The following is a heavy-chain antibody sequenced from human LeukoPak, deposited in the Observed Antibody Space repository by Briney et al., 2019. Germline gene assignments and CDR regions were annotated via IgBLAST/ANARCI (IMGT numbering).Heavy chain of an antibody. CDR1: GGSISSGSYY. CDR2: IYTSGST. CDR3: ARGGGTYYDFWSGYQRYNWFDP. Sequence: NPSQTLSLTCTVPGGSISSGSYYWSWIRQPAGKGLEWIGRIYTSGSTNYNPSLKSRVTISVDTSKNQFSLKLSSVTAADTAVYYCARGGGTYYDFWSGYQRYNWFDPWGQGTLVTVSS. V-gene: IGHV4-61*02. J-gene: IGHJ5*02. D-gene: IGHD3-3*01.